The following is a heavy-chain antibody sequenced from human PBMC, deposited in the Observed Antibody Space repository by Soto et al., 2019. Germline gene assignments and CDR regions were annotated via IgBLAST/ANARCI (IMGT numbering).Heavy chain of an antibody. J-gene: IGHJ4*02. V-gene: IGHV1-8*01. D-gene: IGHD5-18*01. CDR1: GYTFTSYD. CDR2: MNPNSGNT. CDR3: ARGRSVDTAMVIPLYDPGYYGDYEVDY. Sequence: ASVKVSCKASGYTFTSYDINWVRQATGQGLEWMGWMNPNSGNTGYAQKFQGRVTMTRNTSISTAYMELSSLRSEDTAVYYCARGRSVDTAMVIPLYDPGYYGDYEVDYWGQGTLVTVSS.